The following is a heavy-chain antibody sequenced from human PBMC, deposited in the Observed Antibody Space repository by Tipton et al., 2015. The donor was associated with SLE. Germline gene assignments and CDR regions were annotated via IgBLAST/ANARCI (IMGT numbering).Heavy chain of an antibody. CDR1: GYTFTTYY. J-gene: IGHJ4*02. CDR2: INPSGGST. D-gene: IGHD4-17*01. CDR3: ARDNGDYAAGSDS. V-gene: IGHV1-46*01. Sequence: QLVQSGAEVKKPGASVKVSCKASGYTFTTYYIHWVRQAPGQGLEWMGIINPSGGSTSYAQKFQGRVTMTRDTSTSSVFMEVSSLRSEDTAVYYCARDNGDYAAGSDSWGQGTLVTVSS.